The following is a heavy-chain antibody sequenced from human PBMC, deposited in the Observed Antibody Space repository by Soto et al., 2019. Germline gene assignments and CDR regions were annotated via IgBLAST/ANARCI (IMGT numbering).Heavy chain of an antibody. D-gene: IGHD3-16*02. CDR1: GGSISSYY. V-gene: IGHV4-59*01. CDR3: ARSLFGGVIVMEAFDI. J-gene: IGHJ3*02. Sequence: QVQLQESGPGLVKPSETLSLTCTVSGGSISSYYWSWIRQPPGKGLEWIGYIYYSGSTNYNPSLKSRVTISVDTSKNQFSLKLSSVTAADTAVYYCARSLFGGVIVMEAFDIWGQGTMVTVSS. CDR2: IYYSGST.